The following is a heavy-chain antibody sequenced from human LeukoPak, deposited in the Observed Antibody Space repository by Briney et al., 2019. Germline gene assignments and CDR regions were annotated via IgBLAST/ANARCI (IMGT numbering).Heavy chain of an antibody. CDR1: GGSFSGYY. Sequence: SETLSLTCAVYGGSFSGYYWSWIRQPPGKGLEWIGEINHSGSTNYNPSLKSRGTISVDTSKNQFSLKLNSVTAADTAVYYCARAGYSYGDGGFDIWGQGTMVTVSS. D-gene: IGHD5-18*01. V-gene: IGHV4-34*01. J-gene: IGHJ3*02. CDR2: INHSGST. CDR3: ARAGYSYGDGGFDI.